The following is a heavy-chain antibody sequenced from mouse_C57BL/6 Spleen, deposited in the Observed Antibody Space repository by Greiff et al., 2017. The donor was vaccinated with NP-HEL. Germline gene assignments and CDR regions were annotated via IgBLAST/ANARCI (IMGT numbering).Heavy chain of an antibody. CDR3: ARRYYGSSYVDY. J-gene: IGHJ2*01. CDR1: GYTFTSYW. V-gene: IGHV1-61*01. CDR2: IYPSDSET. D-gene: IGHD1-1*01. Sequence: QVQLQQPGAELVRPGSSVKLSCKASGYTFTSYWMDWVKQRPGQGLEWIGNIYPSDSETHYNQKFKDKATLTVDKSSSTAYMQLSSLTSEDSAVYYCARRYYGSSYVDYWGQGTTLPVSS.